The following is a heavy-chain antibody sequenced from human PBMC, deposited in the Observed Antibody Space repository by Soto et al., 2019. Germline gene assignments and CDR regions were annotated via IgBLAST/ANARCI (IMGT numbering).Heavy chain of an antibody. V-gene: IGHV3-48*02. CDR2: ISSSSRTI. J-gene: IGHJ4*02. Sequence: GGSLRLSCAASGFTFSSYNMNWVRQAPGKGLEWVSYISSSSRTIYYADSVKGRFTISRDNAKNSLYLQVNSLRDEDTDMYYCARDKPSSSWLFDYWGQGTLVTV. CDR1: GFTFSSYN. D-gene: IGHD6-13*01. CDR3: ARDKPSSSWLFDY.